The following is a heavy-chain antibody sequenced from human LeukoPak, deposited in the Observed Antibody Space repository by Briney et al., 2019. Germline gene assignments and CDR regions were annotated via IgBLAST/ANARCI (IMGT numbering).Heavy chain of an antibody. Sequence: GGSLRLSCADSGFTFSTFWMHWIRQAPGKGLVWVSRINPDGSTTNYADSVQGRFTISRDNAKNTLYLQMNSLRVEDTAVYFCARGYNSALDYWGQGVLVTVSS. CDR2: INPDGSTT. D-gene: IGHD6-19*01. J-gene: IGHJ4*02. CDR1: GFTFSTFW. V-gene: IGHV3-74*01. CDR3: ARGYNSALDY.